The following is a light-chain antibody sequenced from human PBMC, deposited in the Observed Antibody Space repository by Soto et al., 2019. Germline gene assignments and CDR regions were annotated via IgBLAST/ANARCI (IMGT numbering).Light chain of an antibody. CDR2: AAS. CDR3: QQANSVPYT. Sequence: DIQMTQSPSSVSASVGDRVTITCRASQGISSWLAWYQQKPGKAPTLLMYAASRRKSGVPSSFSGSGSGTDFTLTISRLQPEDFATYYCQQANSVPYTFGQGTKLEIK. V-gene: IGKV1-12*01. J-gene: IGKJ2*01. CDR1: QGISSW.